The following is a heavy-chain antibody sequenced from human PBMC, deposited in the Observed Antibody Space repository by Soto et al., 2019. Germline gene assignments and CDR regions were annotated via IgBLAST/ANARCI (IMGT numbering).Heavy chain of an antibody. J-gene: IGHJ4*02. D-gene: IGHD5-12*01. V-gene: IGHV3-33*01. Sequence: PGGSLRLSCAASGFTFSSYGMHWVRQAPGKGLEWVAVIWYDGSNKYYADSVKGRFTISGDNSKNTLYLQMNSLRAEDTAVYYCARDFVNRDGYISDYWGQGTLVTVSS. CDR2: IWYDGSNK. CDR1: GFTFSSYG. CDR3: ARDFVNRDGYISDY.